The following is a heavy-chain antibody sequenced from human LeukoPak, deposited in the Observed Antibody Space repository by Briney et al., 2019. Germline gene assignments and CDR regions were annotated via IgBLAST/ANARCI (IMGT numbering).Heavy chain of an antibody. CDR1: GFTFSSYS. CDR2: ISSSSNTI. CDR3: VNDETGY. V-gene: IGHV3-48*04. D-gene: IGHD1-1*01. J-gene: IGHJ4*02. Sequence: GGSLRLSCVASGFTFSSYSMNWVRQAPGKGLQWISYISSSSNTIYYADSAKGRFTISRDNAKSSLYLQMNSLRGEDTAVYYCVNDETGYWGQGTLVTVSS.